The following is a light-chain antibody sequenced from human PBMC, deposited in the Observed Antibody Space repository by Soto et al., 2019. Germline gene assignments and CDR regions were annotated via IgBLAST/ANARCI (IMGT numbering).Light chain of an antibody. CDR3: QQSYSTSPIT. J-gene: IGKJ5*01. Sequence: EIVLTQSPGTLSLSPGERAILSCRASQSVSSSYLAWYQQKPGQAPRLLIYGASSRATGIPDRFSGSGSGTEFTLTISSLQPEDFATYYCQQSYSTSPITFGQGTRLEIK. CDR2: GAS. V-gene: IGKV3-20*01. CDR1: QSVSSSY.